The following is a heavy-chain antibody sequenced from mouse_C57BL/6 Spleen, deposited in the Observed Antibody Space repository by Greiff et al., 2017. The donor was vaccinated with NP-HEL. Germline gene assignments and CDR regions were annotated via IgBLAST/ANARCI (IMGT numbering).Heavy chain of an antibody. CDR2: IHPNSGST. CDR1: GYTFTSYW. CDR3: ARWMIDYAMDY. J-gene: IGHJ4*01. D-gene: IGHD2-4*01. V-gene: IGHV1-64*01. Sequence: QVQLKQPGAELVKPGASVKLSCKASGYTFTSYWMHWVKQRPGQGLEWIGMIHPNSGSTNYNEKFKSKATLTVDKSSSTAYMQLSSLTSEDSAVYYCARWMIDYAMDYWGQGTSVTVSS.